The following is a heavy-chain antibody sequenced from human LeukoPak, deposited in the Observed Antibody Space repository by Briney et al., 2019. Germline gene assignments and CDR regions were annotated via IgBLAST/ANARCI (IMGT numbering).Heavy chain of an antibody. J-gene: IGHJ4*02. Sequence: PGGSLRLSCAASGFTFSSYSMNWVRQAPGKGLEWVSSISSSSSYIYYADSVKGRFTISRDNAKNSLYLQMNSLRAEDTAVYYCARVADSSSWLYYFDYWGQGTLVTVSS. D-gene: IGHD6-13*01. CDR2: ISSSSSYI. CDR1: GFTFSSYS. V-gene: IGHV3-21*01. CDR3: ARVADSSSWLYYFDY.